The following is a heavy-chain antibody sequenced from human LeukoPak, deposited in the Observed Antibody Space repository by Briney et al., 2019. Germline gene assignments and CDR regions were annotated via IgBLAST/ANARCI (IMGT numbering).Heavy chain of an antibody. CDR2: ISSNGGST. V-gene: IGHV3-64*01. CDR3: ARDNYRYGMDV. J-gene: IGHJ6*02. Sequence: TGGSLRLSCAASGFTFSSYAMRWVRQAPGKGLEYVSAISSNGGSTYYANSVKGRFTISRDNSKNTLYLQMGSLRAEDMAVYYCARDNYRYGMDVWGQGTTVTVSS. CDR1: GFTFSSYA. D-gene: IGHD4-11*01.